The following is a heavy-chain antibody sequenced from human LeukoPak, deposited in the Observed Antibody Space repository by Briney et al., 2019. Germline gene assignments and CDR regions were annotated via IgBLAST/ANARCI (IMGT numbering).Heavy chain of an antibody. CDR2: ISGSGADT. D-gene: IGHD1-26*01. J-gene: IGHJ4*02. CDR1: GFTFSSYA. V-gene: IGHV3-23*01. CDR3: AVREADY. Sequence: GGSLRLSCAASGFTFSSYALTWVRQAPGKGLEWVSGISGSGADTTYAASVKGRFTISRDNSKNTLYLQMNSLRAEDTAVYYCAVREADYWGQGILVTVSS.